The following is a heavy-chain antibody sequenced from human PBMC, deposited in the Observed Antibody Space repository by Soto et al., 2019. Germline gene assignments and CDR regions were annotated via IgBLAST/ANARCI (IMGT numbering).Heavy chain of an antibody. D-gene: IGHD4-17*01. CDR2: IYYSGST. CDR1: GGSVSSGSYY. CDR3: ARGRATVDMDRRFDY. V-gene: IGHV4-61*01. Sequence: QVQLQESGPGLVKPSETLSLTCTVSGGSVSSGSYYWSWIRQPPGKGLEWIGYIYYSGSTNYNPSLKSRVTISVDTSKNQFSLKLSSVTAADTAVYYCARGRATVDMDRRFDYWGQGTLVTVSS. J-gene: IGHJ4*02.